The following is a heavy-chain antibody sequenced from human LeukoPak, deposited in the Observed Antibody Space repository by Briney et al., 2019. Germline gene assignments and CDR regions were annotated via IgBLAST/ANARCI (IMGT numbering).Heavy chain of an antibody. CDR1: GFTFSSYE. V-gene: IGHV3-48*03. D-gene: IGHD4-23*01. CDR3: ARVNDYGGNDDAFDI. Sequence: GGSLRLSCVASGFTFSSYEMNWVRQAPGKGLEWVSYIRSTGSIIFYADSVKGRFTISRDNAKDSLYLQMNSLRAEDTALYYCARVNDYGGNDDAFDIWGQGTMVTVSS. CDR2: IRSTGSII. J-gene: IGHJ3*02.